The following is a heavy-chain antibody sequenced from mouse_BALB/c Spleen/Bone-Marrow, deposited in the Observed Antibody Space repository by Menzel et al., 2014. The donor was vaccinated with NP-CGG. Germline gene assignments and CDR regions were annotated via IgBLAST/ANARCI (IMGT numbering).Heavy chain of an antibody. CDR2: ISSGRSTI. D-gene: IGHD1-1*01. V-gene: IGHV5-17*02. CDR1: GFTFSSFG. CDR3: ARSGIGYYYGSSYYAMDY. Sequence: EVKLVESGGGLVQPGGSRKLSCAASGFTFSSFGMHWVRQAPEKGLEWVAYISSGRSTINYADTVKGRFTIPRDNPKNTLFLQMTSLRSEDTAMYHCARSGIGYYYGSSYYAMDYWGQGTSVTVSS. J-gene: IGHJ4*01.